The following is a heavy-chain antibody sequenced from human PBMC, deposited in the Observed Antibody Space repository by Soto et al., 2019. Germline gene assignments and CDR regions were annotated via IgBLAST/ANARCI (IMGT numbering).Heavy chain of an antibody. Sequence: SETLSLTCAVYGGSFSGYYWSWIRQPPGKGLEWIGEINHSGCTTYNPSLKSRVTISVDTSKNQFSLKLSSVTAADTAVYYCAREFYCGGDCYPNYFDYWGQGTLVTVSS. V-gene: IGHV4-34*01. D-gene: IGHD2-21*02. CDR2: INHSGCT. J-gene: IGHJ4*02. CDR3: AREFYCGGDCYPNYFDY. CDR1: GGSFSGYY.